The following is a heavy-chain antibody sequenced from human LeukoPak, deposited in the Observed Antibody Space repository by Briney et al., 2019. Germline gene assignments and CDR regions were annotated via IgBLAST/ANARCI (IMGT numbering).Heavy chain of an antibody. CDR1: GFTFSSYW. V-gene: IGHV3-74*01. CDR2: INSDGSTT. CDR3: ARAEYHSSGSY. Sequence: VQPGGSLRLSCAASGFTFSSYWMHWVRQAPGKGLVWISRINSDGSTTSYADSVKGRFTISRDNAKNTLYLQMNSLRAEDTAVYYCARAEYHSSGSYWGQGTLVTVSS. J-gene: IGHJ4*02. D-gene: IGHD3-22*01.